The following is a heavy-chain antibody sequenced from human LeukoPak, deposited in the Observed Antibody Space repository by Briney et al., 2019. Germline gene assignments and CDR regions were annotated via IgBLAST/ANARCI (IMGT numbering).Heavy chain of an antibody. CDR3: ARPKESDSRILYFDP. V-gene: IGHV3-7*01. Sequence: GGSLRLSCAAPGFTFSTYWMTWVRQAPGKGLGWVANIRQDGSERYYVDSVKGRFTISRDNAKNSLYLQMNSLRAEDTAVYYCARPKESDSRILYFDPWGQGTLVTVSS. J-gene: IGHJ5*02. CDR2: IRQDGSER. D-gene: IGHD2-15*01. CDR1: GFTFSTYW.